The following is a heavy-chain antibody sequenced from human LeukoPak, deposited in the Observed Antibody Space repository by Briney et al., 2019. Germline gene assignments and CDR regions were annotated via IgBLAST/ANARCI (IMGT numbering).Heavy chain of an antibody. Sequence: ASVTVSCKASGYTFTSYYMHWVRQAPGQGLEWMGIINPSGGSTSYAQKFQGRVTMTRDMSTSTVSMELSSLRSDDTAVYYCARGDNWFDPWGQGTLVTVSS. V-gene: IGHV1-46*01. CDR3: ARGDNWFDP. CDR1: GYTFTSYY. J-gene: IGHJ5*02. CDR2: INPSGGST.